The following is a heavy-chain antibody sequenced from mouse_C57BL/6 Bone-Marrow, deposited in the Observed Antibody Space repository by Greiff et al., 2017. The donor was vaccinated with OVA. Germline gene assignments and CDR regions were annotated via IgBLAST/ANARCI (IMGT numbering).Heavy chain of an antibody. CDR2: IDPNSGGT. V-gene: IGHV1-72*01. Sequence: QVQLQQPGAELVKPGASVKLSCKASGYTFTSYWMHWVKQRPGRGLEWIGRIDPNSGGTKYNEQFKSKATLTVDKPSSTAYMQLSSLTSEDSAVYYCARSNWDGYYAMDYWGQGTSVTVSS. CDR1: GYTFTSYW. J-gene: IGHJ4*01. CDR3: ARSNWDGYYAMDY. D-gene: IGHD4-1*01.